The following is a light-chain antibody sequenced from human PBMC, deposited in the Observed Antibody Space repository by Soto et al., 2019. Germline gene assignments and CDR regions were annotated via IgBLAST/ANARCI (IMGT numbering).Light chain of an antibody. V-gene: IGKV3-15*01. Sequence: EIVMTQSPATLSVSPGERATLSCRASQSVSSNLAWYQQKPGQAPRLLIYGASTRATGITARFSGSGSGTEFTLTISSLQSEDFAVYYCQQYNNWPPWTVGQGTKVDIK. CDR1: QSVSSN. J-gene: IGKJ1*01. CDR2: GAS. CDR3: QQYNNWPPWT.